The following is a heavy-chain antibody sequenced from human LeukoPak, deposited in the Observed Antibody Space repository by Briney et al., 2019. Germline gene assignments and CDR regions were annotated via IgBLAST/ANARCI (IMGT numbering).Heavy chain of an antibody. D-gene: IGHD2-15*01. J-gene: IGHJ5*02. V-gene: IGHV1-18*01. Sequence: ASVKVSCKPSGYSFEAYGITWVRQVPGQGLEWMGWISAYNGNTNYAQKLQGRVTMTTDTSTSTAYMELRSLRSDDTAVYYCARGVVVADPWGQGTLVTVSS. CDR2: ISAYNGNT. CDR3: ARGVVVADP. CDR1: GYSFEAYG.